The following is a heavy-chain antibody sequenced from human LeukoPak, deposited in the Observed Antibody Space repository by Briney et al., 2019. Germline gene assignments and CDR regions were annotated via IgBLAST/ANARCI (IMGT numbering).Heavy chain of an antibody. V-gene: IGHV3-66*01. CDR2: IYAGGNS. Sequence: GGSLRLSCAASGFIVSHKYMAWVRQAPGKGLEWLSIIYAGGNSVSADSVKGRFIISRDNSRNTVHLQMNSLRDDDTAVYYCARGQIDRLRNYFDSWGPGTLVAVSS. J-gene: IGHJ4*02. CDR3: ARGQIDRLRNYFDS. CDR1: GFIVSHKY. D-gene: IGHD3-22*01.